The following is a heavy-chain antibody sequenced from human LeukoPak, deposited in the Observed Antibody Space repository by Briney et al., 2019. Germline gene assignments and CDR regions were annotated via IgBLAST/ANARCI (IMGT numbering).Heavy chain of an antibody. Sequence: GESLKISCKGPGYSFTSYWIGWVRQMPGKSLEWMGIIYPGDSDTRYSPSFQGQVTISADKSISTAYLQWSSLKASDTAMYYCARHEGGVVVLSCFDYWGQGTLVTVSS. CDR1: GYSFTSYW. CDR2: IYPGDSDT. D-gene: IGHD2-2*01. CDR3: ARHEGGVVVLSCFDY. V-gene: IGHV5-51*01. J-gene: IGHJ4*02.